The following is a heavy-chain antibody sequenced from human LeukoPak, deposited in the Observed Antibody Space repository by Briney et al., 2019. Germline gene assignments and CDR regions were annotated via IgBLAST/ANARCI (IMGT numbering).Heavy chain of an antibody. Sequence: SETLSLTCTVSGGSISSSSYYWGWIRQPPGKGPEWIGSIYYSGSTYYNPSLKSRVTISVDTSKNQFSPKLSSVTAADTAVYYCARPIYCSSTSCPRAFDIWGQGTMVTVSS. D-gene: IGHD2-2*01. V-gene: IGHV4-39*07. J-gene: IGHJ3*02. CDR1: GGSISSSSYY. CDR3: ARPIYCSSTSCPRAFDI. CDR2: IYYSGST.